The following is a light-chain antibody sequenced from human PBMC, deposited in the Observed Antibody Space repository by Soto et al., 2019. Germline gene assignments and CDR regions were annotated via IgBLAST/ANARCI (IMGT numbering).Light chain of an antibody. V-gene: IGKV3-15*01. J-gene: IGKJ5*01. CDR1: QSVSSN. CDR3: QQYNNWPPRSIT. Sequence: EIVMTQSPATLPVSPGERATLSCRASQSVSSNLAWYQQKPGQAPRLLIYGASTRATGIPARFSGSGSGTEFTLTISSLQSEDFAVYYCQQYNNWPPRSITFGQGTRLEIK. CDR2: GAS.